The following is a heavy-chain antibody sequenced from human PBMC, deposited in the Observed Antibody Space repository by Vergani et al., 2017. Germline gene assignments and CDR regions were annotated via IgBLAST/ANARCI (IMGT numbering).Heavy chain of an antibody. V-gene: IGHV4-39*01. CDR3: ARHRLRSSGWYDPFDY. D-gene: IGHD6-19*01. Sequence: QLQLQESGPGLVKPSETLSLTCTVSGVSISSSSYYWGWIRQPPGKGLEWIGSIYYSGSTYYNPSLKSRVTISVDTSKNQFSLKLSSVTAADTAVYYCARHRLRSSGWYDPFDYWGQGTLVTVSS. CDR1: GVSISSSSYY. CDR2: IYYSGST. J-gene: IGHJ4*02.